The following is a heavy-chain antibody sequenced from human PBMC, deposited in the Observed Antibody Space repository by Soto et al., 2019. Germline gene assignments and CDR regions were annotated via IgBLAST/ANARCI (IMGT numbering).Heavy chain of an antibody. CDR3: ARDADPLAGYPDS. J-gene: IGHJ4*02. CDR2: IWYDGSNK. D-gene: IGHD6-19*01. V-gene: IGHV3-33*01. Sequence: GGSLRLSCAASGFTFSSYGMHWVRQAPGKGLEWVAVIWYDGSNKYYADSVKGRFTISRDNSKNTLYLQMNSLRAEDTAVYYCARDADPLAGYPDSWGEGTLVTAPQ. CDR1: GFTFSSYG.